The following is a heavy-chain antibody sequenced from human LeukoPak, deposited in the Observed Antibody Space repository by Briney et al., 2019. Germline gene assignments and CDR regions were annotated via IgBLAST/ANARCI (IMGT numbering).Heavy chain of an antibody. J-gene: IGHJ4*02. CDR1: GVSVSSGSYY. CDR3: ARGGYGGPDY. D-gene: IGHD4-23*01. Sequence: SETLSLTCTVSGVSVSSGSYYWSWIRQPPGKGLEWIGYIYYSGSTNYNPSLKSRVTISVDTSKNQFSLKLSSVTAADTAVYYCARGGYGGPDYWGQGALVTVSS. CDR2: IYYSGST. V-gene: IGHV4-61*01.